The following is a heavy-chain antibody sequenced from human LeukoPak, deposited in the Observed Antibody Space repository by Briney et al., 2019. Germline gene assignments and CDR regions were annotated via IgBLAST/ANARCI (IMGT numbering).Heavy chain of an antibody. CDR1: GGSINSYY. CDR3: VRHLSAGRPAFDT. Sequence: SETLSLTCTVSGGSINSYYWSWIRQPPGKGLDWIGYIYYTGSTNYNPSLKSRVTISVDTSNNKFSLKLTSLTAADTAVYYCVRHLSAGRPAFDTWSQGTMVTVSS. D-gene: IGHD2-15*01. J-gene: IGHJ3*02. V-gene: IGHV4-59*08. CDR2: IYYTGST.